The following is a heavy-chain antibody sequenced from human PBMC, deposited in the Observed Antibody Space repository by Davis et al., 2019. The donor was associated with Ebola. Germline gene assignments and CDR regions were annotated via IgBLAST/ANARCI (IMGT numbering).Heavy chain of an antibody. Sequence: GESLKISCAASGFTVSSNHMSWVRPAPGKGLEWVSVIYSGGSTYYADSVKGRFTISRHNSKNTLYLQMNSLRAEDTAVYYCAREKGYYGMDVWGQGTTVTVSS. CDR3: AREKGYYGMDV. V-gene: IGHV3-53*04. CDR2: IYSGGST. J-gene: IGHJ6*02. CDR1: GFTVSSNH.